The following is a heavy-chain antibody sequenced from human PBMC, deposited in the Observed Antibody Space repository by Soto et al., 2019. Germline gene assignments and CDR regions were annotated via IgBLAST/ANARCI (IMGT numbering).Heavy chain of an antibody. V-gene: IGHV4-31*01. CDR2: IYYSGRT. CDR1: VGAISSGGYY. D-gene: IGHD2-2*01. CDR3: ASTDIVLVPDESEGYGMDV. Sequence: QVKLQESGPGLVNPSQTLSLTCTVSVGAISSGGYYWSWILQHPGKGLDWIGYIYYSGRTYYNPSLKSAVTRSVDATKNQFSLKLNSVTAADTGVYYCASTDIVLVPDESEGYGMDVWGQGTTVTVAS. J-gene: IGHJ6*02.